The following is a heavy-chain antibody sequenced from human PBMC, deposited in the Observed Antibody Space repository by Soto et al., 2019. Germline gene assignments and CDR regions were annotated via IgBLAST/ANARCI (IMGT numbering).Heavy chain of an antibody. D-gene: IGHD5-12*01. V-gene: IGHV4-31*03. CDR1: GGSISSGGYY. CDR2: IYYSGST. Sequence: QVQLQESGPGLVKPSQTLPLTCTVSGGSISSGGYYWSWIRQHPGKGLEWIGNIYYSGSTSYNPSLKSRVTISLATSKNQFSLRLSSVTAADTAMYYCARAVATYDYYFDYWGQGTLVTVSS. CDR3: ARAVATYDYYFDY. J-gene: IGHJ4*02.